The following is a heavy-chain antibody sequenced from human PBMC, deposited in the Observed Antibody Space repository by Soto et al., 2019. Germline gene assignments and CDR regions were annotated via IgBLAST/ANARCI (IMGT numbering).Heavy chain of an antibody. CDR2: INHSGST. V-gene: IGHV4-34*01. CDR1: GGSFSGXY. D-gene: IGHD3-10*01. Sequence: PSETLSLTCAVYGGSFSGXYWSWIRXXPGKGLEWIGEINHSGSTNYNPSLKSRVTISVDTSKNQFSLKLSSVTAADTAVYYCASRIPYYYGSGSFDYWGQGTLVTVSS. CDR3: ASRIPYYYGSGSFDY. J-gene: IGHJ4*02.